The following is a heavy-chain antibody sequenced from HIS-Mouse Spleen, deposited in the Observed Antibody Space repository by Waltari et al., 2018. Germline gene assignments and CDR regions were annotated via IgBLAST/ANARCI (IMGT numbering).Heavy chain of an antibody. V-gene: IGHV3-30*18. Sequence: QVQLVESGGGVVQPGRSLRLSWAASGFPFSSYGMHWVRQAPGKGLEWVAVISYDGSNKYYADSVKGRFTISRDNSKNTLYLQMNSLRAEDTAVYYCAKASSGWLDYWGQGTLVTVSS. CDR1: GFPFSSYG. CDR2: ISYDGSNK. J-gene: IGHJ4*02. CDR3: AKASSGWLDY. D-gene: IGHD6-19*01.